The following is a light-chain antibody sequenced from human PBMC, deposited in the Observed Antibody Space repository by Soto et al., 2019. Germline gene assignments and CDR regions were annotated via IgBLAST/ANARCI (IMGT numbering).Light chain of an antibody. CDR2: DAS. Sequence: DIQMTQSPSTLSASVGDRVTITCRASQSISSWLAWYQQKPGKAPKLLIYDASSLESGVPSRFSGSGSGTDFTLTISSLQPEDFATYYCQQLNSYPSFGPGTKVDIK. J-gene: IGKJ3*01. CDR3: QQLNSYPS. V-gene: IGKV1-5*01. CDR1: QSISSW.